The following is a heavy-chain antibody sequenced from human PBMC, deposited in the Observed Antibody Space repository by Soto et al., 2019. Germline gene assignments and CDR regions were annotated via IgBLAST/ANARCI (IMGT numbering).Heavy chain of an antibody. V-gene: IGHV1-18*01. Sequence: ASVKVSCKASGYTFTSYGISWVRQAPGQGLEWMGWISAYNGNTNYAQKLQGRVTMTTDTSTSTAYMELRSLRSDDTAVYYCARDRPYQGIAVAGKLFDYWGQGTLVTV. CDR2: ISAYNGNT. J-gene: IGHJ4*02. CDR1: GYTFTSYG. CDR3: ARDRPYQGIAVAGKLFDY. D-gene: IGHD6-19*01.